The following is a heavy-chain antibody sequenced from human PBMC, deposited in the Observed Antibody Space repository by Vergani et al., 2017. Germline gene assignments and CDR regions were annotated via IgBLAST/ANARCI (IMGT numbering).Heavy chain of an antibody. D-gene: IGHD6-19*01. CDR1: GFTFSHYS. Sequence: EVQLLESGGGLAQPGGSLRLSCVASGFTFSHYSMNWVRQAPGKGLEWVSTLSASDRRTHYADSVKGRFTISRDNSKNTLFLHMNSLRPEDTAVYYCAKVGRSEVAGTFGAFDIWGQGTMVTVSS. CDR3: AKVGRSEVAGTFGAFDI. CDR2: LSASDRRT. J-gene: IGHJ3*02. V-gene: IGHV3-23*01.